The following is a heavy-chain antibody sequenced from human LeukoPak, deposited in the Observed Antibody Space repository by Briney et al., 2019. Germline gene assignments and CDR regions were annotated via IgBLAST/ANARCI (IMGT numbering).Heavy chain of an antibody. CDR2: ISGSGGST. CDR3: AKETSITGAGDF. Sequence: GGTLRLSCAASGFTFSSYGMTWVRQAPGKGLEWVSAISGSGGSTYYADSVKGRLTISRDNSKNTLYLQMHSLRAEDTAVYYCAKETSITGAGDFWGQGALVTVSS. D-gene: IGHD1-20*01. J-gene: IGHJ4*02. V-gene: IGHV3-23*01. CDR1: GFTFSSYG.